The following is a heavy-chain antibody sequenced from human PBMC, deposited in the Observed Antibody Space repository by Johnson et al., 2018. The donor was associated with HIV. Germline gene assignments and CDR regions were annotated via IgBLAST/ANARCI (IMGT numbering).Heavy chain of an antibody. J-gene: IGHJ3*02. V-gene: IGHV3-23*04. CDR1: GFTFTTSA. CDR2: ISDSGDNT. Sequence: VQLVESGGGLVQPGGSLRLSCAASGFTFTTSAMSWVRQAPGEGLEWVSAISDSGDNTYYADSVRGRFTISRDNSKNTLYLQMNSLRAEDTAVYYCARDGMAATKAYIWRQGTMVTVSS. CDR3: ARDGMAATKAYI. D-gene: IGHD1-14*01.